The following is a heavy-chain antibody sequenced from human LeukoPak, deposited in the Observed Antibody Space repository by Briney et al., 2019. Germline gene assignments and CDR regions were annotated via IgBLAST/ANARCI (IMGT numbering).Heavy chain of an antibody. CDR2: ISSSSSTI. D-gene: IGHD3-9*01. Sequence: GGSPRLSCAASGFTFSDYYMSWIRQAPGKGLEWVSYISSSSSTIYYADSVKGRFTISRDNAKNSLYLQMNSLRVEDTAVYYCQTFYDILTGYDLLVGYYYYGMDVWGQGTTVTVSS. V-gene: IGHV3-11*04. CDR1: GFTFSDYY. CDR3: QTFYDILTGYDLLVGYYYYGMDV. J-gene: IGHJ6*02.